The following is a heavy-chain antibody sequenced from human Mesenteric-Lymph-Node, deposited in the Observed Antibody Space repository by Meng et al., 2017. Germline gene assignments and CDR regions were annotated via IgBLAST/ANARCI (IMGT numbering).Heavy chain of an antibody. CDR3: ARTYSNYFIYYYGMDV. V-gene: IGHV4-61*02. CDR2: IYSSGST. CDR1: GDSITMNSHY. D-gene: IGHD4-11*01. Sequence: SETLSLTCTVSGDSITMNSHYWAWIRQPAGKGLEWIGRIYSSGSTNYNPSLKSRVIISVDTSKNQFSLKLSSVTAADTAVYYCARTYSNYFIYYYGMDVWGQGTTVTVSS. J-gene: IGHJ6*02.